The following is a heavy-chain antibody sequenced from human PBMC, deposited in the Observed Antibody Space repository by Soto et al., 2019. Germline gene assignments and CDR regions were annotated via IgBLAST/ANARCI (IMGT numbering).Heavy chain of an antibody. CDR1: GGTFSSYA. CDR2: IIPIFGTA. D-gene: IGHD3-10*01. J-gene: IGHJ6*02. CDR3: ARVGYYYGSGSYDRPVLYYYGMDV. Sequence: SVKVSCKASGGTFSSYAISWLRQAPGQGLEWMGGIIPIFGTANYAQKFQGRVTITADESTSTAYMELSSLRSEDTAVYYCARVGYYYGSGSYDRPVLYYYGMDVWGQGTTVTVSS. V-gene: IGHV1-69*13.